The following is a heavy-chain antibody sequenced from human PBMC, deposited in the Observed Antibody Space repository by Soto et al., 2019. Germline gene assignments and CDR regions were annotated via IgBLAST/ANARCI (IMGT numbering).Heavy chain of an antibody. CDR3: ASLIRSGGADDAFDI. D-gene: IGHD5-12*01. J-gene: IGHJ3*02. CDR1: GYTFTSYA. V-gene: IGHV1-3*01. CDR2: INAGNGNT. Sequence: ASVKVSCQASGYTFTSYAMHWVRPAPGQRLEWMGWINAGNGNTKYSQKFQDRVTITRDRSMSTAYMELSSVRSEDTAMYYCASLIRSGGADDAFDIWGQGTIVTVPS.